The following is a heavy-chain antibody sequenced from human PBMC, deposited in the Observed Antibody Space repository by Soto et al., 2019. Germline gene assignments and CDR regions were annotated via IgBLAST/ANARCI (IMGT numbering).Heavy chain of an antibody. D-gene: IGHD1-20*01. CDR3: ARDKRGVTGTTTHACVFDL. J-gene: IGHJ3*01. Sequence: QVQLVESGGGLVKPGGSLRLSCAASGFTFSDYYMSWIRQAPGKGLEWVSYISTSSSYTNYADSVKGRFTISRDNAKKSLELQMNSLRAADTALYYCARDKRGVTGTTTHACVFDLWGQGTMGTGSS. V-gene: IGHV3-11*06. CDR1: GFTFSDYY. CDR2: ISTSSSYT.